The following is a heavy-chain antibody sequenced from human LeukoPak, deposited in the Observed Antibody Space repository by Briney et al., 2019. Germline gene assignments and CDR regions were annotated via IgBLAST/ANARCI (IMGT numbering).Heavy chain of an antibody. J-gene: IGHJ4*02. CDR1: GFTFSSYA. CDR2: ISYDGSNK. V-gene: IGHV3-30-3*01. D-gene: IGHD5-24*01. CDR3: ARPRRPRRRYFDH. Sequence: GGSLRLSCAASGFTFSSYAMHWVRQAPGKGLEWVAVISYDGSNKYYADSVKGRFTISRDNSKNTLYLQMNSLRAEDTAVYYCARPRRPRRRYFDHWGQGTLVTVSS.